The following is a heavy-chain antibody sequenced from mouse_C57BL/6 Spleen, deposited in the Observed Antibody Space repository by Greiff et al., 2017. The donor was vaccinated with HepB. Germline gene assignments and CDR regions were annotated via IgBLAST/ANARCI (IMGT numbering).Heavy chain of an antibody. CDR2: IYPGDGDT. Sequence: QVQLQQSGAELVKPGASVKISCKASGYAFSSYWMNWVKQRPGKGLEWIGQIYPGDGDTNYNGKFKGKATLTADKSSSTAYMQLSSLTSEDSAVYCCARAGDYYGSPYFDVWGTGTTVTVSS. J-gene: IGHJ1*03. V-gene: IGHV1-80*01. CDR3: ARAGDYYGSPYFDV. D-gene: IGHD1-1*01. CDR1: GYAFSSYW.